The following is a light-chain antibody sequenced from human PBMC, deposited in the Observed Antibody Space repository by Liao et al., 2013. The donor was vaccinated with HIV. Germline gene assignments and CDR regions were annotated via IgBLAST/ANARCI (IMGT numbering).Light chain of an antibody. CDR2: QDN. Sequence: SYELSQPPSVSVAPGKTARITCGGDNIGSKSVHWYQQKSGQSPVLVIYQDNKRPSGIPERFSGSNSGNTATLTISGTQGMDEADYFCQVWDSSTVVFGGGTNLTVL. CDR1: NIGSKS. V-gene: IGLV3-21*01. CDR3: QVWDSSTVV. J-gene: IGLJ2*01.